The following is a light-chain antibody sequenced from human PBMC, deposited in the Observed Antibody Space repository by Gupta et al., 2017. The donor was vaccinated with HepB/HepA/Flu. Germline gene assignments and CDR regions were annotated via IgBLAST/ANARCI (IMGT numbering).Light chain of an antibody. CDR1: SLRSYY. V-gene: IGLV3-19*01. Sequence: SSELTQAPAVSVALGQTVRITCPGDSLRSYYASWYQQKPGQAPVLVIYGNKNRHSGRPDRVSGSSSGNTAALTITGTQAEEEADYYCNSRDIRGNNPVVFGGGPKLTVL. CDR2: GNK. J-gene: IGLJ2*01. CDR3: NSRDIRGNNPVV.